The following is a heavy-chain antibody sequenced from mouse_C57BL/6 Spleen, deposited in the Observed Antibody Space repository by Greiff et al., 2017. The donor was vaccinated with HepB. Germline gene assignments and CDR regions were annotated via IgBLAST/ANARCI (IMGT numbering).Heavy chain of an antibody. V-gene: IGHV1-18*01. CDR1: GYTFTDYN. CDR2: INPKYGGT. Sequence: VQLQQSGPELVKPGASVKIPCKASGYTFTDYNMDWVKQSKGKSLEWIGDINPKYGGTIYNQKFKGKATLTVDKSSSTAYMELRSLSSEDTAVYYCARNYGSSYRYSIGSRGQGTSVSVSS. J-gene: IGHJ4*01. D-gene: IGHD1-1*01. CDR3: ARNYGSSYRYSIGS.